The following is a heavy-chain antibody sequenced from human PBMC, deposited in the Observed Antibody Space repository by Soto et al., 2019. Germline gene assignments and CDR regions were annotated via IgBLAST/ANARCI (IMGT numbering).Heavy chain of an antibody. D-gene: IGHD2-15*01. CDR2: IYWDDDK. V-gene: IGHV2-5*02. CDR3: ARDSADPPRCYFGFDA. Sequence: QITLKESGPTLVKPTQTLTLTCTFSGFSLNTSGVGVGWIRQPPGKALECLALIYWDDDKRYSPSQKTRLTITTNTSNHQVVLTMTHMDPVDTATYSCARDSADPPRCYFGFDAWGQGTPVTVSS. CDR1: GFSLNTSGVG. J-gene: IGHJ6*02.